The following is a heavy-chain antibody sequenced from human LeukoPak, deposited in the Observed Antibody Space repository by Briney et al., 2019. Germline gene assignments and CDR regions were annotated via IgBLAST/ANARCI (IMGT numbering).Heavy chain of an antibody. D-gene: IGHD3-9*01. V-gene: IGHV3-30-3*01. CDR1: GFTFSSYA. CDR3: ARGDSGILTETNLDY. CDR2: ISYDGSNK. Sequence: GGSLRLSCAASGFTFSSYAMHWVRQAPGKGLEWVAVISYDGSNKYYADSVKGRFTISRDNSKNTLYLQMNSLRAEDTAVYYCARGDSGILTETNLDYWGQGTLVTVSS. J-gene: IGHJ4*02.